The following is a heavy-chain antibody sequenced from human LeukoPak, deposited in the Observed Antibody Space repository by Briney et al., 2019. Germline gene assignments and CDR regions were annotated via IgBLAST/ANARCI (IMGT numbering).Heavy chain of an antibody. CDR1: GVSISSYY. Sequence: SETLSLTCTVSGVSISSYYWSWIRQPPGKGLEWIGYIYYSGSTNYNPSLKSRVTISVDTSKNQFSLKLSSVTAADTAVYYCARDVNYYYYMDVWGKGTTVTASS. J-gene: IGHJ6*03. CDR3: ARDVNYYYYMDV. CDR2: IYYSGST. V-gene: IGHV4-59*01.